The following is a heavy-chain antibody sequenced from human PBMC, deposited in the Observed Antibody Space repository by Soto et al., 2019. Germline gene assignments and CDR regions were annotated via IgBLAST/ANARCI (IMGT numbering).Heavy chain of an antibody. D-gene: IGHD3-22*01. CDR2: IYTSGST. CDR3: ASHSAPEAYYYDSSGPQITGSAFDI. J-gene: IGHJ3*02. CDR1: GGSISSYY. V-gene: IGHV4-4*07. Sequence: SETLSLTCTVSGGSISSYYWSWIRQPAGKGLEWIGRIYTSGSTNYNPSLKSRVTMSVDTSKNQFSLKLSSVTAADTAVYYCASHSAPEAYYYDSSGPQITGSAFDIWGQGTMVTVS.